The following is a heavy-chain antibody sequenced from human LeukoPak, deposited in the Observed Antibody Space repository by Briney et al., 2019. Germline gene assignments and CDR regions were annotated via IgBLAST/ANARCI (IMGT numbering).Heavy chain of an antibody. J-gene: IGHJ4*02. V-gene: IGHV3-23*01. CDR2: VSGSGSST. Sequence: GGSLRLSCAASGFTFSSYAMSWVRQAPGKGLEWVSAVSGSGSSTYYADSVKGRLSISRDNSKNTLYLQMDSLRADDTAVYYCAKAVGYCSSTSCPNYFDYWGQGTLVTVSS. CDR1: GFTFSSYA. CDR3: AKAVGYCSSTSCPNYFDY. D-gene: IGHD2-2*01.